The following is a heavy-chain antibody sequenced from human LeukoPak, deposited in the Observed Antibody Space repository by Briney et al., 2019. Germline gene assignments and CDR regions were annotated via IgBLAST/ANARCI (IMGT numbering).Heavy chain of an antibody. CDR2: INHSGST. Sequence: SETLSLTCAVYGGSFSGYYWSWIRQPPGKGLEWIGEINHSGSTNYNPSLKSRVTISVDTSKNQFSLKLSSVTAADTAVYYCARVWRDTAMVSGFDPRGQGTLVTVSS. V-gene: IGHV4-34*01. CDR3: ARVWRDTAMVSGFDP. CDR1: GGSFSGYY. D-gene: IGHD5-18*01. J-gene: IGHJ5*02.